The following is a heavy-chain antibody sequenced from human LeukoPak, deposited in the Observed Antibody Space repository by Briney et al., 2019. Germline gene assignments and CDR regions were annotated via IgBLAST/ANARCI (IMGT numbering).Heavy chain of an antibody. CDR3: AREGTLWFGELLYGIDY. D-gene: IGHD3-10*01. CDR2: ISAYNGNT. V-gene: IGHV1-18*01. J-gene: IGHJ4*02. CDR1: GHTFTSYG. Sequence: ASVKVSCKASGHTFTSYGISWVRQAPGQGLEWMGWISAYNGNTNYAQKLQGRVTMTTDTSTSTAYMELRSLRSDDTAVYYCAREGTLWFGELLYGIDYWGQGTLVTVSS.